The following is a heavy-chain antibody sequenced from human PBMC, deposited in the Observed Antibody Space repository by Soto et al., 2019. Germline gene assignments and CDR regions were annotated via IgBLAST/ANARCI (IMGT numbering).Heavy chain of an antibody. CDR3: ARGISRGELPWRDHYYYYYGMDV. Sequence: GSLRLSCAASGFTFSSYSMNWVRQAPGKWLEWVSYISSSSSTIYYADSVKGRFTISRDNAKNSLYLQMNSLRDEDTAVYYCARGISRGELPWRDHYYYYYGMDVWGQGTTVTVSS. J-gene: IGHJ6*02. CDR1: GFTFSSYS. V-gene: IGHV3-48*02. CDR2: ISSSSSTI. D-gene: IGHD1-26*01.